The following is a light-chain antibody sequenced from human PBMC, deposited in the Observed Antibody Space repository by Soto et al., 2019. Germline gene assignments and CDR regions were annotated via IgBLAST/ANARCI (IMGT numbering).Light chain of an antibody. Sequence: QSALTQPASVSGSPGQSITISCTGTSCDVGGYNYVSWYQQHHGKATKLMIYDVSKRPSGVSNLFSGSKSGNTASLTISGLRAEGEADYYSISYTSSSTLEVFGGGTKLTVL. CDR3: ISYTSSSTLEV. CDR1: SCDVGGYNY. V-gene: IGLV2-14*01. CDR2: DVS. J-gene: IGLJ2*01.